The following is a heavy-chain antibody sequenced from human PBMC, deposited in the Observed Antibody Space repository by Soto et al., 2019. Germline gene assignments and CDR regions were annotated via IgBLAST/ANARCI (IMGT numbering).Heavy chain of an antibody. D-gene: IGHD2-15*01. CDR2: IYYTGSS. CDR3: VRRVAGKPRYYFDY. CDR1: GGSISSGDYY. V-gene: IGHV4-30-4*01. J-gene: IGHJ4*02. Sequence: QVQLQESGPGLVKPSQTLSLTCTVSGGSISSGDYYWSWVRQPPGMAPEYIGYIYYTGSSYYNPSLNSRVTISVDTPKDQFSLKLSSVTAADTAVYYCVRRVAGKPRYYFDYWGQGTLVTVS.